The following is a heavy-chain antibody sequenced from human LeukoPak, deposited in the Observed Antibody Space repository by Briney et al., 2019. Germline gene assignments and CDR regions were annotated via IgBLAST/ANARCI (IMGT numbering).Heavy chain of an antibody. CDR2: ISSSSGTI. D-gene: IGHD3-10*01. V-gene: IGHV3-48*02. CDR3: ARDQSDYYGSGSYSEGSA. Sequence: WGSLRLSCAASGFTFSTYSMKWVRQAPGKGLEWVSYISSSSGTIYYADSVKGRFTISRDNAKNSLYLQLNGLRDEDTAVYYCARDQSDYYGSGSYSEGSAWGQVTLVTVSS. CDR1: GFTFSTYS. J-gene: IGHJ5*02.